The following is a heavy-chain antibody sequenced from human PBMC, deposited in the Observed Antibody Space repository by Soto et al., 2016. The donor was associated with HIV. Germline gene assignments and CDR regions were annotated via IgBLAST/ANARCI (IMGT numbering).Heavy chain of an antibody. V-gene: IGHV4-34*01. J-gene: IGHJ5*02. D-gene: IGHD1-26*01. CDR3: ASVGGNWFHP. CDR2: INHSGSA. Sequence: QVQIQQWAAGLLKPSETLSLTCAVDAESFKTNYWIWIRQPPGKGLEWLGEINHSGSANYNLSLKSRVTVSVDTSKNQLSLRLTSVTAADTAVYYCASVGGNWFHPWGQGTLVSVSS. CDR1: AESFKTNY.